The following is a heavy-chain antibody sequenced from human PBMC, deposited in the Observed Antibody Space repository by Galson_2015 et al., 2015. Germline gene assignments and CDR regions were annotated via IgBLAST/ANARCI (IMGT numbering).Heavy chain of an antibody. D-gene: IGHD5-18*01. CDR3: ARYSGNSYGYYYFDS. V-gene: IGHV4-31*01. CDR2: IYYSWST. CDR1: GGSISSGGYY. J-gene: IGHJ4*02. Sequence: TLSPTCTVSGGSISSGGYYWNFILQHPGKGLEWIGYIYYSWSTYYNPSLKSLLTISVDTSKNQFSLKLSSVTAADTAVYYCARYSGNSYGYYYFDSWGQGTLVTVSS.